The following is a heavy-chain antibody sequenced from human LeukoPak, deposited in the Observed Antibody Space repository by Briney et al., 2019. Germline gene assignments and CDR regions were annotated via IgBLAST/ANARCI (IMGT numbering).Heavy chain of an antibody. Sequence: GASVKVSCKASGYTFTSYGISWVRQAPGQGLEWMGWISAYNGSTNYAQELQGRVTMTTDTSTSTAYMELKSLKSDDTAVYYCARGYTSGWHGTAFDYWGQGTLVTVSS. CDR3: ARGYTSGWHGTAFDY. CDR1: GYTFTSYG. D-gene: IGHD6-19*01. V-gene: IGHV1-18*01. CDR2: ISAYNGST. J-gene: IGHJ4*02.